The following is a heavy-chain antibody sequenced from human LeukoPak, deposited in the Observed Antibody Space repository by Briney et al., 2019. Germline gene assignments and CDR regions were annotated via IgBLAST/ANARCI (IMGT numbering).Heavy chain of an antibody. V-gene: IGHV3-30*18. Sequence: GGSLRLSCAASGFTFSSYGMHWVRQAPGKGLEWVAVISYDGSNKYYADSVKGRFTISRDNSKNTLYLQMNSLRAEDTAVYYCAKTPGLYYYDSSGYYGYFDYWGQGTLVTVSS. J-gene: IGHJ4*02. D-gene: IGHD3-22*01. CDR1: GFTFSSYG. CDR2: ISYDGSNK. CDR3: AKTPGLYYYDSSGYYGYFDY.